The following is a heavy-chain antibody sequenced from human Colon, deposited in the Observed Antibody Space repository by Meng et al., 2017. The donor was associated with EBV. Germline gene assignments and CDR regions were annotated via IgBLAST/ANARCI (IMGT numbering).Heavy chain of an antibody. D-gene: IGHD2-21*01. J-gene: IGHJ4*02. CDR2: IHHSGSA. CDR1: GGSMSSGNYY. Sequence: GLGLAHPSQTLSLTCTVAGGSMSSGNYYWSWIRQTPGKGLEWIGYIHHSGSAYYNPSLKSRVSISVDTSKNQFSLNLNSMTAADTAVYYCASFDHIPRRNYFDYWGQGTLVTVSS. V-gene: IGHV4-30-4*01. CDR3: ASFDHIPRRNYFDY.